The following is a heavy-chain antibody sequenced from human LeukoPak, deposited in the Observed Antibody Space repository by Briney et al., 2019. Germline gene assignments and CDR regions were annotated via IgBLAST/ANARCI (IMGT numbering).Heavy chain of an antibody. V-gene: IGHV1-24*01. D-gene: IGHD6-19*01. CDR2: FDPEDGET. CDR3: ATDSSGWYYYYGMDV. J-gene: IGHJ6*02. CDR1: GYTLTELS. Sequence: ASVKVSCKVSGYTLTELSMHWVRQAPGKGLEWMGGFDPEDGETIYAQKFQGRVTMTEDTSTDTAYMEPSSLRSEDTAVYYCATDSSGWYYYYGMDVWGQGTTVTVSS.